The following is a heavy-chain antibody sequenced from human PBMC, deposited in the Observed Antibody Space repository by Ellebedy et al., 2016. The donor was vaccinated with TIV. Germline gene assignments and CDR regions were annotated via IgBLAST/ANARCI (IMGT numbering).Heavy chain of an antibody. CDR1: GYTFTDYY. Sequence: AASVKVSCKASGYTFTDYYIHWVRQAPGQGLEWMGWINPNSGGTNYAQKFQGRVTMTRATSISTAYMELRRLRSDDTAVYYCARGGKVVVTAIGSSFDYWGQGTLVTVSS. J-gene: IGHJ4*02. CDR3: ARGGKVVVTAIGSSFDY. V-gene: IGHV1-2*02. CDR2: INPNSGGT. D-gene: IGHD2-21*02.